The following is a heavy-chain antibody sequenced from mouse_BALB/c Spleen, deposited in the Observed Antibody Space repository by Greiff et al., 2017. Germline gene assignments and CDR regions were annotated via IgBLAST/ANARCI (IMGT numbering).Heavy chain of an antibody. CDR1: GYTFTSYW. CDR3: ARGGTGYAMDY. Sequence: QVQLQQSGAELAKPGASVKMSCKASGYTFTSYWMHWVKQRPGQGLEWIGYINPSTGYNEYNQKFKDKATLTAEKSSSTAYIQLSSLTSADSAGDYCARGGTGYAMDYWGQGTSVTVSS. D-gene: IGHD3-3*01. V-gene: IGHV1-7*01. J-gene: IGHJ4*01. CDR2: INPSTGYN.